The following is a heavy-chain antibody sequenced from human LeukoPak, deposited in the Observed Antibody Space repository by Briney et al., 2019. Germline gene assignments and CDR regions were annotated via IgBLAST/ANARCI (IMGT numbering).Heavy chain of an antibody. CDR3: ARHTGYYDFWSGYADYYYYYMDV. D-gene: IGHD3-3*01. CDR1: GYSFTSYW. V-gene: IGHV5-51*01. J-gene: IGHJ6*03. Sequence: GESLKISCKGSGYSFTSYWIGWVRQMPGKGLEWMGIIYPGDSDTRYSPSFQGQVTISADKSISTAYLQWSSLKASDTAMYYCARHTGYYDFWSGYADYYYYYMDVWGKGTTVTVSS. CDR2: IYPGDSDT.